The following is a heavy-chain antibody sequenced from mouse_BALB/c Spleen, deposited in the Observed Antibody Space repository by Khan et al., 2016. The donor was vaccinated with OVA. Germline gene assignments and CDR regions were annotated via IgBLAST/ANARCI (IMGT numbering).Heavy chain of an antibody. CDR3: ARGNYYGSSSWFGY. D-gene: IGHD1-1*01. J-gene: IGHJ3*01. CDR1: GYTFSSYW. Sequence: QVQLQQSGAELMKPGASVKISCKATGYTFSSYWIEWVKQRPGHGLEGIGEILPGSGRNNYNEKFKGKATCTADTSSNTAYMQISKLTSADSAVYYFARGNYYGSSSWFGYWGQGTLVTVSA. CDR2: ILPGSGRN. V-gene: IGHV1-9*01.